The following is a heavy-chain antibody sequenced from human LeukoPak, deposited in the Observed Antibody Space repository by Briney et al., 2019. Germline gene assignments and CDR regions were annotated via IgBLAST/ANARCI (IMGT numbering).Heavy chain of an antibody. D-gene: IGHD5/OR15-5a*01. V-gene: IGHV3-15*01. CDR3: STSRVGY. Sequence: GGSLRLSCAASGFTFTDAWMSWVRQAPGKGLEWVARIKNEPDGGTTDYAAPVKGRFTISRDDSKDMLYLQMNSLKTEDAAVYYCSTSRVGYWGQGTLVTVSS. CDR2: IKNEPDGGTT. J-gene: IGHJ4*02. CDR1: GFTFTDAW.